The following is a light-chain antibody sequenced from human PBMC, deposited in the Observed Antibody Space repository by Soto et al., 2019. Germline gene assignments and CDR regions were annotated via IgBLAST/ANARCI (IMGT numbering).Light chain of an antibody. V-gene: IGLV2-14*03. CDR3: TSYTSSSTPGV. CDR2: DVS. Sequence: QSALTQPASVSGSPGQSITISCTGTSSDVGGYNFVSWYQHHPDKAPKLMIYDVSNRPSGVSNRFSGSKSGNTASLTISGLQAEDEADYYCTSYTSSSTPGVFGGGTKLTVL. CDR1: SSDVGGYNF. J-gene: IGLJ2*01.